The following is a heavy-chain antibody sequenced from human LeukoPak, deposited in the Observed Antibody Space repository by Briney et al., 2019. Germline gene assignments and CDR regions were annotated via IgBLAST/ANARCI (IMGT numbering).Heavy chain of an antibody. D-gene: IGHD2-2*01. V-gene: IGHV4-31*03. CDR1: GASISSGGYY. CDR2: IYYSGSTY. J-gene: IGHJ4*02. CDR3: ARVAVGRSTSCYFDY. Sequence: SQTLSLTCTVSGASISSGGYYWSWIRQHPGKGLEWIGYIYYSGSTYYYNPSLKSRVTISVDTSKNQFSLKLSSVTAADTAVYYCARVAVGRSTSCYFDYWGQGTLVTVSS.